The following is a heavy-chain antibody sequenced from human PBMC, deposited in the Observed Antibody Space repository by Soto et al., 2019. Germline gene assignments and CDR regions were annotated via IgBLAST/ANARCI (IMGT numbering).Heavy chain of an antibody. V-gene: IGHV3-21*01. J-gene: IGHJ6*02. Sequence: GGSLRLSCAASGFTFSSYSMNWVRQAPGKGLEWVSSISSSSSYIYYADSVKGRFTISRDNAKNSLYLQMNSLRAEDTAVYYCERDWQQIVEAGAFYYYYGMDVWGQGTTVTVSS. CDR1: GFTFSSYS. CDR3: ERDWQQIVEAGAFYYYYGMDV. D-gene: IGHD6-6*01. CDR2: ISSSSSYI.